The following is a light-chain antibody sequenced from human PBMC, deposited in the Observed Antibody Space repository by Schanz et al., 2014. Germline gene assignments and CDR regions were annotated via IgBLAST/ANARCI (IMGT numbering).Light chain of an antibody. J-gene: IGKJ2*01. V-gene: IGKV3-15*01. CDR2: GAS. CDR1: QSVSSN. CDR3: QQYNNWPPYMYT. Sequence: EIVMTQSPATLSVSPGERATLSCRASQSVSSNLAWYQQKPGQAPRLLIYGASTRATGIPARFSGSGSGTEFTLTISSLQSEDFAVYYCQQYNNWPPYMYTFGQGTKVEIK.